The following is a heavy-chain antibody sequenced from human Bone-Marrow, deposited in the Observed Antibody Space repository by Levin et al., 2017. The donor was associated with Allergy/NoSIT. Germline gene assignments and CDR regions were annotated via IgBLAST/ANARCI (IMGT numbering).Heavy chain of an antibody. CDR2: ISWNSGSI. V-gene: IGHV3-9*01. D-gene: IGHD5-12*01. CDR1: GFTFDDYA. J-gene: IGHJ6*02. CDR3: AKAGYSGYDYGISYYYYGMDV. Sequence: GGSLRLSCAASGFTFDDYAMHWVRQAPGKGLEWVSGISWNSGSIGYADSVKGRFTISRDNAKNSLYLQMNSLRAEDTALYYCAKAGYSGYDYGISYYYYGMDVWGQGTTVTVSS.